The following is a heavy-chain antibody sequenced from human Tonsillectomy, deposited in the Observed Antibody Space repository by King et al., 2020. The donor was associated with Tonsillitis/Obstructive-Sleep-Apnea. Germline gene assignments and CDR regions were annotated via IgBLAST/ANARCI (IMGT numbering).Heavy chain of an antibody. CDR1: NFHFSAHA. V-gene: IGHV3-30*01. Sequence: VQLVESGGGVVQPGRSLRLSCAASNFHFSAHAMHWVRQAPGKGLEWVALMSFDGTNENYADSVKGRFTISSDNSKNTLFLQMNSLRVEDTAVYFCARGKYSNYGHSAFDLWGPGTMVTVSS. CDR2: MSFDGTNE. CDR3: ARGKYSNYGHSAFDL. J-gene: IGHJ3*01. D-gene: IGHD4-11*01.